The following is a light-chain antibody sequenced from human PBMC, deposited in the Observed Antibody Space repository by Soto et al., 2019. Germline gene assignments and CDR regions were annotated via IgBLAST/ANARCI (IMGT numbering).Light chain of an antibody. CDR2: GNT. CDR1: SSNIGSTYD. CDR3: QPYDDSLSFHYV. J-gene: IGLJ1*01. Sequence: QSALTQPPSVSGAPGQRVTISCTGSSSNIGSTYDVQWYQQLPGTAPKLLIHGNTDRPSGVPDRFSGSKSGTSASLAITGLKADDEADYYCQPYDDSLSFHYVFGTGTKVTVL. V-gene: IGLV1-40*01.